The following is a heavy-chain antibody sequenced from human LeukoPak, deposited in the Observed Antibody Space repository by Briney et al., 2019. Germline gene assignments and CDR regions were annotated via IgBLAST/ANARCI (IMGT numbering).Heavy chain of an antibody. CDR1: VGSIRNYY. CDR2: FYDSGSH. Sequence: ETLSLTLTGSVGSIRNYYLSWIRQPPAKGLDGIGYFYDSGSHNYKPPRRSRVTISVDTPKNQFSLKLSAVTVADTAVYYCARDPTTVTTGFDIWGQGTLVTVS. J-gene: IGHJ3*02. V-gene: IGHV4-59*01. D-gene: IGHD4-17*01. CDR3: ARDPTTVTTGFDI.